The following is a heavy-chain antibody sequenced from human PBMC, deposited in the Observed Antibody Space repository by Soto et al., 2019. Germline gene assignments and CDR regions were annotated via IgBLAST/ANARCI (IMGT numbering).Heavy chain of an antibody. CDR3: AKDRSTGWYYFDY. Sequence: GGSLRLSCVTSGFTVSSNYMSWVRQAPGKGLEWVSVIFSGGTTSYADSVKGRFFISRDNSKNTLYLQMTSLRAEDTAVYYCAKDRSTGWYYFDYWGQGTLVTVSS. CDR1: GFTVSSNY. V-gene: IGHV3-66*01. D-gene: IGHD6-19*01. J-gene: IGHJ4*02. CDR2: IFSGGTT.